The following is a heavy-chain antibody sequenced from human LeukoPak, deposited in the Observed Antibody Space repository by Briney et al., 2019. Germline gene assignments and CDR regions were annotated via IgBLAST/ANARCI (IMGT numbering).Heavy chain of an antibody. J-gene: IGHJ4*02. Sequence: PGTSLRLSCAASGLLPNAFAMHWVRQAPGKGLEWVAVIWYDGRNKYYADSVKGRFTFSRDNSKNTVYLEMNSLRAEDTAVYYCTRAGQGSVLDYWGQGTLVTVSS. CDR1: GLLPNAFA. V-gene: IGHV3-33*08. D-gene: IGHD2-15*01. CDR2: IWYDGRNK. CDR3: TRAGQGSVLDY.